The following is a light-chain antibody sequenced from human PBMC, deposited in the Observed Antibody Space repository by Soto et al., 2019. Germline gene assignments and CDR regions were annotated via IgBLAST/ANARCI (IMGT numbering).Light chain of an antibody. Sequence: EIVMTQSPATLSVSPGDRATLSCRASQSISRGLAWYQQKPGQAPSLLIYDSSTRATGIPARFSGSGSGTEFTLTISGLQSEDFAVYYCQQYDIWPPITFGQGTRLEMK. CDR3: QQYDIWPPIT. V-gene: IGKV3-15*01. CDR1: QSISRG. J-gene: IGKJ5*01. CDR2: DSS.